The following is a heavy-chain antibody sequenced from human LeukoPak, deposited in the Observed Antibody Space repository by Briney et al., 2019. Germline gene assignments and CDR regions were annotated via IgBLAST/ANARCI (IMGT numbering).Heavy chain of an antibody. Sequence: GGSLRLSCAASGFTFSSYWMSWVRQAPGKGLEWVANIRQDGSEKYYVDSVKGRFTISRDNAKNSLYLQMNSLRAEDTAVYYCARSMVRGVISVPYYWGQGTLVTVSS. CDR1: GFTFSSYW. D-gene: IGHD3-10*01. CDR3: ARSMVRGVISVPYY. V-gene: IGHV3-7*01. CDR2: IRQDGSEK. J-gene: IGHJ4*02.